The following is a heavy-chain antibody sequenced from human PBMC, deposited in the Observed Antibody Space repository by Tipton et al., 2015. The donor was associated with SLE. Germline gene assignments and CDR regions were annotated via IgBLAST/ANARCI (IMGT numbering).Heavy chain of an antibody. CDR3: ARHTGASGYDH. V-gene: IGHV4-34*01. CDR1: GGSFSDYY. J-gene: IGHJ5*02. D-gene: IGHD3-22*01. Sequence: TLSLTCAVYGGSFSDYYWSWIRQPPGKGLEWIGEINHSGSTNYNTSLKSRVTISLGTSKNQLSLKLTSVTAADTAMYYCARHTGASGYDHWGRGTLVIVSS. CDR2: INHSGST.